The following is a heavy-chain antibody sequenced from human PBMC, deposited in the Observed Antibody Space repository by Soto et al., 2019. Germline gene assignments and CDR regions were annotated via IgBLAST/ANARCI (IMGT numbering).Heavy chain of an antibody. Sequence: PGGSLRLSCAASGFTFSSYWMSWVRQAPGKGLEWVANIKQDGSEKYYVDSVKGRFTISRDNAKNSLYLQMNSLRAEDTAVYYCARDSYYSVSLTGHWGQGTLVTVSS. CDR3: ARDSYYSVSLTGH. CDR2: IKQDGSEK. J-gene: IGHJ4*02. CDR1: GFTFSSYW. D-gene: IGHD1-26*01. V-gene: IGHV3-7*01.